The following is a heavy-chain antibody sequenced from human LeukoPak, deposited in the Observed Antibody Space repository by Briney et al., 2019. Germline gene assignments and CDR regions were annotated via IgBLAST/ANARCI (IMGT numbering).Heavy chain of an antibody. Sequence: GGSLRLSCAASGFTFDDYTMHWVRQAPGKGLEWVSLISWDGGSTYYADSVKGRFTISRDNAKNLLYLQMNSLRAEDTAVYYCARDQWRLFDYWGQGTLVTVSS. J-gene: IGHJ4*02. CDR2: ISWDGGST. D-gene: IGHD2-21*02. V-gene: IGHV3-43*01. CDR1: GFTFDDYT. CDR3: ARDQWRLFDY.